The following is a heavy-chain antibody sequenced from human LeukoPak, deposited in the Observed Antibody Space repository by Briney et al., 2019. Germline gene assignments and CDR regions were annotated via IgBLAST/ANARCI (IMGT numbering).Heavy chain of an antibody. J-gene: IGHJ4*02. CDR1: GFTFSSYE. V-gene: IGHV3-48*03. Sequence: GGSLRLSCAASGFTFSSYEMNWVRQAPGKGLEWVSYISSSGSTIYYADSVKGRFTISRDNAKNSLYLQMNSLRAEDTAVYYCARDGLRYFDWGYFDYWGQGTLVTVSS. CDR3: ARDGLRYFDWGYFDY. CDR2: ISSSGSTI. D-gene: IGHD3-9*01.